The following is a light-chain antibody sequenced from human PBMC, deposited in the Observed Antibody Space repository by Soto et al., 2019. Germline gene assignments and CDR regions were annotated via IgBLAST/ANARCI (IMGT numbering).Light chain of an antibody. CDR2: GAS. J-gene: IGKJ4*01. Sequence: EIVLTQSPDTLSLSPGERATLSCRASQSVSTNSLAWYQQRPGQAPRPLIYGASSRATGTPDRFSGSGSGTDFTLIISRLEPEDFAVYCCQQYGSSVLTFGGGTKVEIK. CDR3: QQYGSSVLT. CDR1: QSVSTNS. V-gene: IGKV3-20*01.